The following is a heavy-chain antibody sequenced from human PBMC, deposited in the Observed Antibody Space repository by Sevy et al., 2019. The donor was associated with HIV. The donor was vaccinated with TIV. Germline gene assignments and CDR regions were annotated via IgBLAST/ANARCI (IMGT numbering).Heavy chain of an antibody. CDR2: VSQSGSA. V-gene: IGHV4-34*01. CDR3: ARGPLFSPEYCSGGTCPTIDF. CDR1: GVSFSDYY. Sequence: SETLSLTCAVSGVSFSDYYWAWIRQAPGKGLEWIGEVSQSGSAKYNPSLRSRVIMSLDTSKNQVSLNLTSVTAADTAIYYCARGPLFSPEYCSGGTCPTIDFWSQGTLVTVSS. J-gene: IGHJ4*01. D-gene: IGHD2-15*01.